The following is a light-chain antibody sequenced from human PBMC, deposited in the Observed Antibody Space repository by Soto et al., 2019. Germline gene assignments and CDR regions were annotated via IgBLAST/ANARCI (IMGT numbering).Light chain of an antibody. Sequence: EIVLTQSPGTLSLSPEERATLSCRASQSVSSTYLAWYQQKPGQAPRLLIYGASSRVTGIPDRFSGSGSGTDFTLTISRLEPEDFAVYFCQQYGNSPQITFGQGTRLEIK. J-gene: IGKJ5*01. CDR2: GAS. V-gene: IGKV3-20*01. CDR1: QSVSSTY. CDR3: QQYGNSPQIT.